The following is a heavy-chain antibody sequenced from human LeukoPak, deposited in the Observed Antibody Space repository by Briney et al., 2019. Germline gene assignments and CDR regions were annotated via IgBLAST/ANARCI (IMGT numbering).Heavy chain of an antibody. Sequence: HPGGSLRLSCAASGFTFDDYAMHWVRQAPGKGLEWVSGISWNSGNIGYADSVKGRFTISRDNAKNSLYLQMNSLRAEDTAVYYCARKLAARPDDYFDYWGQGTLVTVSS. CDR1: GFTFDDYA. CDR2: ISWNSGNI. D-gene: IGHD6-6*01. CDR3: ARKLAARPDDYFDY. V-gene: IGHV3-9*01. J-gene: IGHJ4*02.